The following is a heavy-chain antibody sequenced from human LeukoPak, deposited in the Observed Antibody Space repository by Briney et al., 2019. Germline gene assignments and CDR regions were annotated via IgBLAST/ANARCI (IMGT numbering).Heavy chain of an antibody. D-gene: IGHD2-15*01. CDR3: ARGTGYCSGGSCYYFDY. CDR2: MNPNSGNT. V-gene: IGHV1-8*03. Sequence: ASVEVSCKASGYTFTSYDINWVRQATGQGLEWMGWMNPNSGNTGYAQKFQGRVTITRNTSISTAYMELSSLRSEDTAVYYCARGTGYCSGGSCYYFDYWGQGTLVTVSS. J-gene: IGHJ4*02. CDR1: GYTFTSYD.